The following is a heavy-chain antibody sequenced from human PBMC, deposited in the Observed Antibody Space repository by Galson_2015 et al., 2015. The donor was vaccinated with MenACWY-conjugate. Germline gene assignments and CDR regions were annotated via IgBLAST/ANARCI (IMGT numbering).Heavy chain of an antibody. CDR3: ARGSYSGTSLFDY. CDR1: GFTFSTFS. Sequence: SLRLSCAASGFTFSTFSMHWVRQAPGRGLEWVSFISVSTKTIYYADSVKGRFSISRDNAKNSLFLQMNSLRAEDTAVYYCARGSYSGTSLFDYWGQGTLVTVSS. J-gene: IGHJ4*02. D-gene: IGHD1-26*01. V-gene: IGHV3-48*01. CDR2: ISVSTKTI.